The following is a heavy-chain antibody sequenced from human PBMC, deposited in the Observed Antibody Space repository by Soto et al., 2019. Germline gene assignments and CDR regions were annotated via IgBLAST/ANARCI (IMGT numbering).Heavy chain of an antibody. D-gene: IGHD3-3*01. CDR3: ARVIVGDYDFWSGYYANWFDP. Sequence: SETLSLTCAVYGGSFSGYFWSWIRQPPGKGLEWIGEINHSGSTNYNPSLKSRVTISVDTSKNQFSLKLSSVTAADTAVYYCARVIVGDYDFWSGYYANWFDPWGQGTLVTVSS. CDR2: INHSGST. CDR1: GGSFSGYF. J-gene: IGHJ5*02. V-gene: IGHV4-34*01.